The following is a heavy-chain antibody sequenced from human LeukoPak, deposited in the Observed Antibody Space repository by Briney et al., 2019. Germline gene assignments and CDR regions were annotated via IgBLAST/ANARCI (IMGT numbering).Heavy chain of an antibody. V-gene: IGHV1-2*02. CDR2: INPNSGGT. D-gene: IGHD3-16*01. J-gene: IGHJ4*02. CDR1: GYTFTDYY. CDR3: ARDGGFDY. Sequence: ASVKVSCKASGYTFTDYYMHWVRQAPGQGLEWMGWINPNSGGTNYAQKFQGRVTMTRDTSINTAYMELSSLRSDDTAVYHCARDGGFDYWGQGTLVTVSS.